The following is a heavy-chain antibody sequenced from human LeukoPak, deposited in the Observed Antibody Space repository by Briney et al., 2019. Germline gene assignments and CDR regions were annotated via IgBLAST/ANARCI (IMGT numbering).Heavy chain of an antibody. CDR3: ARGAYCSSTSCPNNWFDS. Sequence: GASVTVSCKASGGTVSSYAISCVRRAPGQGLEWMGGWIAIIGTANYEQKFQGRVTITTDESTSTAYMEQTSLSHEDTAVYYCARGAYCSSTSCPNNWFDSWGQGTLVTVSS. J-gene: IGHJ5*01. CDR1: GGTVSSYA. CDR2: WIAIIGTA. V-gene: IGHV1-69*05. D-gene: IGHD2-2*01.